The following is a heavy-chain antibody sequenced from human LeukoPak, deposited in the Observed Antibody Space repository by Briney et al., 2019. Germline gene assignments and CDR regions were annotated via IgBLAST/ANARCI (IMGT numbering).Heavy chain of an antibody. J-gene: IGHJ4*02. V-gene: IGHV5-51*01. CDR2: IYPGDYET. Sequence: GESLKISCEGSGYSFSNYWIGWVRQMPGKGLEWMGIIYPGDYETRYSPSFQGLVTISVDRSISTAYLQWSSLKASDTAMYYCAIPPGYCGNDCSFDHWGQGTLVTVSS. CDR1: GYSFSNYW. CDR3: AIPPGYCGNDCSFDH. D-gene: IGHD2-21*02.